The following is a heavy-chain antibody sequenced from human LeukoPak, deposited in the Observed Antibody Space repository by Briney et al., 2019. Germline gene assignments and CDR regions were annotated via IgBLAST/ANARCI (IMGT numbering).Heavy chain of an antibody. CDR3: VASGSLFSP. CDR1: GFTVSSNY. J-gene: IGHJ5*02. CDR2: IYSGGST. Sequence: GRSLRLSCAASGFTVSSNYISWVRQAAGEGREWVSVIYSGGSTYYADTVKGRFTISRENSKNTLYLQMNSLRAEDTAVYYCVASGSLFSPWGQGTLVTVSS. V-gene: IGHV3-66*01. D-gene: IGHD1-26*01.